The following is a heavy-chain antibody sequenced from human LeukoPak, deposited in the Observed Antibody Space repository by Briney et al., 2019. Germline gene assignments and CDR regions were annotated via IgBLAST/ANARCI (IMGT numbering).Heavy chain of an antibody. V-gene: IGHV3-48*01. CDR3: ARGPNSNWSGLDF. CDR2: ISTGSRTI. D-gene: IGHD6-6*01. Sequence: PGGSLRLSCAASGFTFSDYSMNWVRQAPGKGLEWVSYISTGSRTIYYADSVKGRFTISRDNAKNTLYLQVNNLRAEDTAVYYCARGPNSNWSGLDFWGQGTLLTVSS. CDR1: GFTFSDYS. J-gene: IGHJ4*02.